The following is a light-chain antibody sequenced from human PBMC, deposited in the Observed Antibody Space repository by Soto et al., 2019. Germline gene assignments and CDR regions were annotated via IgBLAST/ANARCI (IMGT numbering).Light chain of an antibody. V-gene: IGLV2-11*01. CDR1: NSDVGGYNY. CDR2: DVS. Sequence: QSVLTQPRSVSGSPGQSVTISCTGTNSDVGGYNYVSWYQQHPGKAPKLVIYDVSKRPSGVPDRFSGSKSGNTASQTISGLQAEDEADYYCCSYAGNSLWVFGGGTQLTVL. CDR3: CSYAGNSLWV. J-gene: IGLJ3*02.